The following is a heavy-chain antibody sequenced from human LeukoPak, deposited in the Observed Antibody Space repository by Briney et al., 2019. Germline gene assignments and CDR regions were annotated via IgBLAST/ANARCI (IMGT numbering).Heavy chain of an antibody. V-gene: IGHV3-30*02. Sequence: PGGSLRLSCAASGFTFSSYGMHWVRQAPGKGLEWGAFIRYDGSNKYYADSVKGRFTISRDNSKNTLYVQMNSLRAEDTAVYYYAKESSSRRVAFDYWGQGTLVTVSA. CDR1: GFTFSSYG. CDR2: IRYDGSNK. D-gene: IGHD6-13*01. J-gene: IGHJ4*02. CDR3: AKESSSRRVAFDY.